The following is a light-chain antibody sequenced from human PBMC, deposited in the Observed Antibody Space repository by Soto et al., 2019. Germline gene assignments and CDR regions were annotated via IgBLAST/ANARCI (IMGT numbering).Light chain of an antibody. J-gene: IGLJ7*01. Sequence: QSVLTQPPSASGTPGQRVTISCSGSSSNIGSNYVYWYQQLPRTAPKLLIYTNNQRPSGVPDRFSGSKSGTSASLAISGLRSEDEAEYYCAAWDDSLSGAVFGGGTQLTVL. CDR3: AAWDDSLSGAV. CDR2: TNN. CDR1: SSNIGSNY. V-gene: IGLV1-47*01.